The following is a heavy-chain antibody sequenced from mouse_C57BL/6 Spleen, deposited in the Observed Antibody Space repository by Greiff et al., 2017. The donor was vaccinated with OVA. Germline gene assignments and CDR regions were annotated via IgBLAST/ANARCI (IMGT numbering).Heavy chain of an antibody. V-gene: IGHV1-53*01. CDR1: GYTFTSYW. D-gene: IGHD3-2*02. CDR2: TNPSNGGT. J-gene: IGHJ3*01. Sequence: QVQLQQPGTELVKPGASVKLSCKASGYTFTSYWMHWVKQRPGQGLEWIGNTNPSNGGTNYNEKFKSKATLTVDKSSSTAYMQLSSLTSEDSAVYYCARSAAQAPPFAYGGQGTLVTVSA. CDR3: ARSAAQAPPFAY.